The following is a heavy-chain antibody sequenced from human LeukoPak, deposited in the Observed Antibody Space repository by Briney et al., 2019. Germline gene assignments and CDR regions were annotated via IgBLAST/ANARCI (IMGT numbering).Heavy chain of an antibody. V-gene: IGHV3-23*01. J-gene: IGHJ6*02. CDR3: AKDLFVDIGPMDV. D-gene: IGHD5-12*01. CDR2: ISGSGGST. Sequence: PGGSLRLSCAASGLTLDTYFMHWVRQAPGKGLEWVSAISGSGGSTYYADSVKGRFTISRDNSKNTLYLQMNSLRAEDTAVYYCAKDLFVDIGPMDVWGQGTTVTVSS. CDR1: GLTLDTYF.